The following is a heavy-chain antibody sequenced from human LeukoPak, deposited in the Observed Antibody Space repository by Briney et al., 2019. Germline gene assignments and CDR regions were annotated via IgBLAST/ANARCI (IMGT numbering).Heavy chain of an antibody. CDR2: ISGSGGST. D-gene: IGHD2-21*02. CDR1: GFTFSTYA. CDR3: AREWRDRFDY. V-gene: IGHV3-23*01. J-gene: IGHJ4*02. Sequence: GGSLRLSCAASGFTFSTYAMSWVRQAPGKGLEWVSTISGSGGSTYYADSVKGQFTISRDSSKNTLYLQMNSLRAEGTAVYYCAREWRDRFDYWGQGTLVTVSS.